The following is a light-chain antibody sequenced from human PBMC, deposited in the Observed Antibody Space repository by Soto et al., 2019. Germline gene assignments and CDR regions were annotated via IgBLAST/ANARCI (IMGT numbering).Light chain of an antibody. CDR1: QSVRTH. CDR2: GPS. CDR3: QQYNTWPLT. J-gene: IGKJ4*01. V-gene: IGKV3-15*01. Sequence: EIVMTQSPATLSVSPGERATLSCRASQSVRTHLAWYQQEPGQAPRLLIHGPSTRASGISARFSGSGSGTEFTLTISSLQSEDVAVYYCQQYNTWPLTFGGGTKVEIK.